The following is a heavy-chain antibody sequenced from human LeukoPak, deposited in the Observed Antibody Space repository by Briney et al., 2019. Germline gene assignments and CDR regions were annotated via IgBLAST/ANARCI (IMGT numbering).Heavy chain of an antibody. CDR2: IYYSGST. Sequence: SQTLSLTCTVSGGSISSGDYYWSWIRQPPGKGLEWIGYIYYSGSTYYNPSLKSRVTIPVDTSKNQFSLKLSSVTAADTAVYYCARDIKTGCSSTSCYKGIDYWGQGTLVTVSS. D-gene: IGHD2-2*02. CDR3: ARDIKTGCSSTSCYKGIDY. V-gene: IGHV4-30-4*08. J-gene: IGHJ4*02. CDR1: GGSISSGDYY.